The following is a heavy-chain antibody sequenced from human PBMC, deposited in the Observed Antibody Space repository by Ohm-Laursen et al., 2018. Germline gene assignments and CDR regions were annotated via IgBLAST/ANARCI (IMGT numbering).Heavy chain of an antibody. CDR2: ISVSGSST. CDR1: GFIFSISG. Sequence: SLRLSCTASGFIFSISGMTWVRQAPGKGLEWVSGISVSGSSTDYADSVKGRFTISRDNSKNTLYLQMNSLRAKDTAVYYYAKGTTDVDYWGQGTLVTVSS. D-gene: IGHD1-1*01. J-gene: IGHJ4*02. V-gene: IGHV3-23*01. CDR3: AKGTTDVDY.